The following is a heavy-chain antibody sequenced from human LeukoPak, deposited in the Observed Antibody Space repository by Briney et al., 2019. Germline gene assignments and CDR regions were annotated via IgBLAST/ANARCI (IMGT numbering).Heavy chain of an antibody. CDR1: GGSISSSSYY. Sequence: MASETLSLTCTVSGGSISSSSYYWGWIRQPPGKGLEWIGSIYYSGSTYYNPSLKSRVTISVDTSKNQFSLKLSSVTAADTAVHYCARVYSSGWFDYWGQGTLVTVSS. J-gene: IGHJ4*02. D-gene: IGHD6-19*01. V-gene: IGHV4-39*01. CDR3: ARVYSSGWFDY. CDR2: IYYSGST.